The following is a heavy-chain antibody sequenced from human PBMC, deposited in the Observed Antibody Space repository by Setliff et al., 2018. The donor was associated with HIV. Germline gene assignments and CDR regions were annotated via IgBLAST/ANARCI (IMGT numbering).Heavy chain of an antibody. D-gene: IGHD1-26*01. V-gene: IGHV4-39*07. CDR2: VYYSGST. CDR3: AKDRSGSYRTFDY. J-gene: IGHJ4*02. CDR1: GASSIYF. Sequence: PSETLSLTCTVSGASSIYFWGWIRQPPGKGLEWIGSVYYSGSTYYNPSLKSRVTISMDTSKNQFSLKLNPVTAADTAVYYCAKDRSGSYRTFDYWGPGILVTVSS.